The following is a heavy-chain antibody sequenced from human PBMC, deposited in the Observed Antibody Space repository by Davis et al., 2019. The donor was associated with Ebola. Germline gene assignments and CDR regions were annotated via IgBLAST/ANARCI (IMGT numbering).Heavy chain of an antibody. J-gene: IGHJ4*02. CDR3: AIYSRAPDD. Sequence: GESLKISCAASGLTFSNYWMTWIRQAPGKGPEWVATIKPDGSEKYYVDSVKGRFTISRDNAKNALYLQMNSLRAEDTAVYYCAIYSRAPDDWGQGTLVTVSS. V-gene: IGHV3-7*01. CDR1: GLTFSNYW. CDR2: IKPDGSEK. D-gene: IGHD5-18*01.